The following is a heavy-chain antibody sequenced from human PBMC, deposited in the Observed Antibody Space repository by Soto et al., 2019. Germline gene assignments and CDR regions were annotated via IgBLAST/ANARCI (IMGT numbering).Heavy chain of an antibody. CDR1: GYSFTSYW. V-gene: IGHV5-10-1*01. CDR2: IDPSDSYT. J-gene: IGHJ4*02. D-gene: IGHD4-17*01. CDR3: ASPLYGDYDSFDY. Sequence: PGESLKISCKGSGYSFTSYWISWVRQMPGKGLEWMGRIDPSDSYTNYSPSFQGHVTISADKSISTAYLQWSSLKASDTAMYYCASPLYGDYDSFDYWGQGTLVTVSS.